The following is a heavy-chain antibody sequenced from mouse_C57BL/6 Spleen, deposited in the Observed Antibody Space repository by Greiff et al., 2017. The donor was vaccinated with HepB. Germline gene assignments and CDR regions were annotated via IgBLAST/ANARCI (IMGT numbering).Heavy chain of an antibody. J-gene: IGHJ4*01. V-gene: IGHV1-52*01. Sequence: QVQLQQPGAELVRPGSSVKLSCKASGYTFTSYWMHWVKQRPIQGLEWIGNIDPSDSETHYNQKFKDKATLTVDKSSSTAYMQLSSLTSEDSAVYYFARRDSNYVMDYWGQGTSVTVSS. D-gene: IGHD2-5*01. CDR1: GYTFTSYW. CDR3: ARRDSNYVMDY. CDR2: IDPSDSET.